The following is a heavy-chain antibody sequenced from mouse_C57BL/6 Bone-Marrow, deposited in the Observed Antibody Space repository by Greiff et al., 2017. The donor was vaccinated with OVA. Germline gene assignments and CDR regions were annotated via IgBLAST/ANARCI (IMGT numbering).Heavy chain of an antibody. J-gene: IGHJ2*01. CDR3: AREYYGSSLHFDY. Sequence: QVQLKESGAELVMPGASVKLSCKASGYTFTSYWMHWVKQRPGQGLEWIGEIDPSDSYTNYNQKFKGKSTLTVDKSSSTAYMQLSSLTSEDSAVYYCAREYYGSSLHFDYWGQGTTLTVSS. CDR1: GYTFTSYW. CDR2: IDPSDSYT. D-gene: IGHD1-1*01. V-gene: IGHV1-69*01.